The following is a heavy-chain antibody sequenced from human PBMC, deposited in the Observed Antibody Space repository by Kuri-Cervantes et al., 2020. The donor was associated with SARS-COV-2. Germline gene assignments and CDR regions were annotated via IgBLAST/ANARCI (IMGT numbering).Heavy chain of an antibody. CDR1: GFTVNSNY. V-gene: IGHV3-53*01. D-gene: IGHD3-16*01. CDR2: IYSSGST. CDR3: ARGRPSIWASFQH. J-gene: IGHJ1*01. Sequence: GGSLRLSCAASGFTVNSNYMSWVRQAPGKGLEWVSVIYSSGSTNYADSVKGRFTISRDNFKNTLYLQMSSLRAEDTAGYYCARGRPSIWASFQHWGQGTLVTVSS.